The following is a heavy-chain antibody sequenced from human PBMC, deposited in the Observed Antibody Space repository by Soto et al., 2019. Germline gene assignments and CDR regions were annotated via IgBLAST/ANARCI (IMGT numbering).Heavy chain of an antibody. Sequence: QVQLQESGPGLVKPSETLSLTCTVSGGSISSYYWSWIRQPPGKGLEWIGYIYYSGSTNYNPSLKSRVTISVDTSKNQFSLKLSSVTAADTAVYYCARRWGTTFDYWGQGTLVTVS. CDR3: ARRWGTTFDY. CDR1: GGSISSYY. CDR2: IYYSGST. D-gene: IGHD3-16*01. V-gene: IGHV4-59*08. J-gene: IGHJ4*02.